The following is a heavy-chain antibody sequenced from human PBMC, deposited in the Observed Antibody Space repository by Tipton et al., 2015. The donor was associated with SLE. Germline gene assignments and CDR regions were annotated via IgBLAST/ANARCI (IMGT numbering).Heavy chain of an antibody. J-gene: IGHJ3*01. CDR1: GDSFSSYY. V-gene: IGHV4-4*07. D-gene: IGHD2-15*01. CDR3: ARPTPGGGAFDL. CDR2: IYSSGST. Sequence: TLSLTCTVSGDSFSSYYYNWIRTPAGKGLEWIGRIYSSGSTNYNPSLKSRVTISVDTSKNQFSLKLSSVTAADTAVYYCARPTPGGGAFDLWGHGTRVTVSS.